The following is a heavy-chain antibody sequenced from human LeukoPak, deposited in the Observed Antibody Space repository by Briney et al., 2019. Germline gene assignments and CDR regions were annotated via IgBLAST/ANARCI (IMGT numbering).Heavy chain of an antibody. CDR3: AKDELGYCSGGSCYSSHLFDY. D-gene: IGHD2-15*01. CDR1: GFTFTTYW. J-gene: IGHJ4*02. CDR2: INSDGSIT. Sequence: GGSLRLSCAASGFTFTTYWMHWVRQAPGKGLVWVSHINSDGSITSYADSVKGRSTISRDNAKNTLYLQMNSLRAEDTAVYYCAKDELGYCSGGSCYSSHLFDYWGQGTLVTVSS. V-gene: IGHV3-74*01.